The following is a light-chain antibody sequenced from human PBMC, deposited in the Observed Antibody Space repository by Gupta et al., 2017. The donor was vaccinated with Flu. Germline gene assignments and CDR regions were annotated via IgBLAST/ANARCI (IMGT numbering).Light chain of an antibody. J-gene: IGLJ1*01. CDR1: SSDVGGYNY. CDR2: EVS. V-gene: IGLV2-14*01. Sequence: QSALTQPASVSGSLGQSITISCTGTSSDVGGYNYVSWYQQHPGKAPKLMIYEVSNRPSGVSNRFSGSKSGNTASLTIPGLQAEDEADYYCSSYTSSSTLPFVFGTGTKVTVL. CDR3: SSYTSSSTLPFV.